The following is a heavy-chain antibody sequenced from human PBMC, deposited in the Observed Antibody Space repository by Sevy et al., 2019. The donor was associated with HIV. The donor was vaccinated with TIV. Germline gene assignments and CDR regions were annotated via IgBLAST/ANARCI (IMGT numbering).Heavy chain of an antibody. J-gene: IGHJ6*03. CDR1: GFTFSNAW. D-gene: IGHD3-22*01. CDR3: TTGSSVVPRRSYYMDV. Sequence: GGSLRLSCAASGFTFSNAWMSWVRQAPGKGLEWVGRIKSKTDGGTTDYAAPVKGRFTISRDDSNNTLYLQMNSLKTEDTAVYYCTTGSSVVPRRSYYMDVWGKGTTVTVSS. V-gene: IGHV3-15*01. CDR2: IKSKTDGGTT.